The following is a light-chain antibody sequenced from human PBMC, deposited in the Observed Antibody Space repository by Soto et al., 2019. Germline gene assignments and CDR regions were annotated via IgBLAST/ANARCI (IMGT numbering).Light chain of an antibody. CDR1: QSVASS. J-gene: IGKJ1*01. V-gene: IGKV3-15*01. Sequence: ERVRTQSQATLSSSPGERVTSSRRASQSVASSVAWYQQKPGQATRLILYGASTRATGITDRFSGSGSGTEFILTISSLQSEDFAVYYCQESNTWPWTFGTWPKVDIK. CDR3: QESNTWPWT. CDR2: GAS.